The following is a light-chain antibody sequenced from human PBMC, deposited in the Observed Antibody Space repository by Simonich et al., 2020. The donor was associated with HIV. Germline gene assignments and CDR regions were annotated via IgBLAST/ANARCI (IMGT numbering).Light chain of an antibody. Sequence: DIVMTQSPLSLPVTPGEPASISCRSSQSVSRNLAWYQQKHGQAPRLLIHGASTRATGIPARFSGSGSGTEFTLTISSLQSEDFAVYYCQQYNKWPPYTFGQGTKLEIK. CDR3: QQYNKWPPYT. CDR1: QSVSRN. CDR2: GAS. V-gene: IGKV3-15*01. J-gene: IGKJ2*01.